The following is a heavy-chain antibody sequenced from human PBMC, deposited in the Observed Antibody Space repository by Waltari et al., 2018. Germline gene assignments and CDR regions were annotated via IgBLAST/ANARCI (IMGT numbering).Heavy chain of an antibody. J-gene: IGHJ4*02. CDR3: VTGLITVTAKDYFDH. CDR2: IKQDGSEK. Sequence: EVQLVESGGGSVQPGGSLRLSCAASGLPFSSDWMNGVRQAPGKGLEWVANIKQDGSEKNYVDSVEGRFSISRDNAQNSLYLQMNSLRAEDTAIYYCVTGLITVTAKDYFDHWGQGALVTVS. CDR1: GLPFSSDW. V-gene: IGHV3-7*01. D-gene: IGHD6-19*01.